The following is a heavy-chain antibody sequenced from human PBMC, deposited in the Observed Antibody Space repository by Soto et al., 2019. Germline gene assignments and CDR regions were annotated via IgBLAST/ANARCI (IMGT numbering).Heavy chain of an antibody. CDR2: INPNSGGT. D-gene: IGHD2-2*01. CDR1: GYTFTGYY. J-gene: IGHJ6*02. Sequence: GASVKVSCKASGYTFTGYYMHWVRQAPGQGLEWMGWINPNSGGTNYAQKFQGRVTMTRDTSISTAYMELSRLRSDDTAVYYCARGYCSSTSCYGLYGMDVWGQGTTVTVSS. V-gene: IGHV1-2*02. CDR3: ARGYCSSTSCYGLYGMDV.